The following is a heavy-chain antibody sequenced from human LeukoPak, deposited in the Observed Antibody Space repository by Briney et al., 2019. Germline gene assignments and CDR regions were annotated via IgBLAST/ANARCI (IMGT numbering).Heavy chain of an antibody. D-gene: IGHD3-10*01. CDR3: ARVYYGSGSLYYYYYYMDV. J-gene: IGHJ6*03. V-gene: IGHV3-53*01. Sequence: GGTLRLSCAASGFTFSSYGMSWVRQAPGKGLEWVSVIYSGGRTYYADSVKGRFTISRDNSKNTLYLQMNSLRAEDTAVYYCARVYYGSGSLYYYYYYMDVWDKGTTVTISS. CDR2: IYSGGRT. CDR1: GFTFSSYG.